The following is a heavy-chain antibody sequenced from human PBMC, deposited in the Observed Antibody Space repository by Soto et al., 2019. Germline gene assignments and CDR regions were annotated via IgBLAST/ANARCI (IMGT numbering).Heavy chain of an antibody. CDR3: ARDAIYYDFWSGLGY. J-gene: IGHJ4*02. V-gene: IGHV3-48*02. Sequence: PGGSLRLSCAASGFTFSSHSMNWVRQAPGEGLEWVSYISSSSSTISYADSVKGRFTISRDDAKNSLYLQMYSLRDEDTAVYYCARDAIYYDFWSGLGYWGQGALVTVSS. D-gene: IGHD3-3*01. CDR1: GFTFSSHS. CDR2: ISSSSSTI.